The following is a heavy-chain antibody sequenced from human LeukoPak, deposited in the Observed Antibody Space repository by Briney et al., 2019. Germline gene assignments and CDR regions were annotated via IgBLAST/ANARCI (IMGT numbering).Heavy chain of an antibody. CDR2: IGAYNGNT. V-gene: IGHV1-18*01. Sequence: ASVKVSCKASGYTFTSYGISWVRQAPGQGPEWMGWIGAYNGNTNYAQKLQGRVTMTTDTSTSTAYMELRSLRSDDTAVYYCARDSTSFTIFGVVTSDYWGQGTLVTVSS. CDR1: GYTFTSYG. CDR3: ARDSTSFTIFGVVTSDY. D-gene: IGHD3-3*01. J-gene: IGHJ4*02.